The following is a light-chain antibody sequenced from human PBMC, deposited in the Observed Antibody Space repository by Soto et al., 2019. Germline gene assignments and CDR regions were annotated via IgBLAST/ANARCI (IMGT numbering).Light chain of an antibody. CDR1: QSVSSS. V-gene: IGKV3D-15*01. CDR3: QQYSSWPPFT. Sequence: ELVMTQSPATLSVSPGERATLSCRASQSVSSSLGWYQQKPGQAPRLLIYGASIRATGIPARFRGSGSGTEFSLTISSLQSEDFAIYYCQQYSSWPPFTFGQGTRLEIK. J-gene: IGKJ5*01. CDR2: GAS.